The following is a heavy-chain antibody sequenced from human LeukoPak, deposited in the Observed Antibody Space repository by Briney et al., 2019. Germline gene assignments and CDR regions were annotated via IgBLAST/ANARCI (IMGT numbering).Heavy chain of an antibody. D-gene: IGHD1-26*01. J-gene: IGHJ4*02. CDR2: IIPIFGTA. V-gene: IGHV1-69*05. CDR3: ARGPQERGSPFYFDY. CDR1: GGTFSSYA. Sequence: SVKVSCKASGGTFSSYAISWVRQAPGQGLEWMGGIIPIFGTANYAQKFQGRVTITTDESTSTAYMELSSLRSEDTAVYYCARGPQERGSPFYFDYWGQGTLVTVSS.